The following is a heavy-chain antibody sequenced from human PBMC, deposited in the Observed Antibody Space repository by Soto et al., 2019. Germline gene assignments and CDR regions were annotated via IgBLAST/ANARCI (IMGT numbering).Heavy chain of an antibody. Sequence: QVQLVQSGAEVKKPGSSVKVSCKASGGTFSSYAISWVRQAPGQGLEWMGGIIPIFGTANYAQKFQGRVTITEDESTSTAYMELSSLRSEDTAVYYCAYRGWLQPQLDSPSYYYCGMDVRGQGTTVTVSS. CDR2: IIPIFGTA. V-gene: IGHV1-69*01. D-gene: IGHD5-12*01. J-gene: IGHJ6*02. CDR3: AYRGWLQPQLDSPSYYYCGMDV. CDR1: GGTFSSYA.